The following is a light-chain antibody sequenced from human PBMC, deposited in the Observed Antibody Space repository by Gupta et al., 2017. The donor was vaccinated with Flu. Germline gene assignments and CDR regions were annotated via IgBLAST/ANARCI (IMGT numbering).Light chain of an antibody. CDR3: QQFRTWQWT. CDR1: QIIGSW. Sequence: GDRVTITCRASQIIGSWLAWYQQKPGKAPKLLISKASSLESETPSRFSGSGSGTEFTLTISSLQPDDFATYYCQQFRTWQWTFGLGTNVEIK. J-gene: IGKJ1*01. CDR2: KAS. V-gene: IGKV1-5*03.